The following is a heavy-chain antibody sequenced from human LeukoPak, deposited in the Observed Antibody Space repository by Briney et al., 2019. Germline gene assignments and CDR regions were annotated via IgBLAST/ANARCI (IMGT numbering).Heavy chain of an antibody. J-gene: IGHJ4*02. V-gene: IGHV1-18*01. CDR1: GYTFTSYG. CDR3: ARVSLSFSSSRHYYFDY. D-gene: IGHD6-13*01. Sequence: ASVKVSRKASGYTFTSYGISWVRQAPGQGLEWMGWISAYNGNTNYAQKLQDRVTMTTDTSTSTAYMELRSLRSDDTAVYYCARVSLSFSSSRHYYFDYWGQGTLVTVSS. CDR2: ISAYNGNT.